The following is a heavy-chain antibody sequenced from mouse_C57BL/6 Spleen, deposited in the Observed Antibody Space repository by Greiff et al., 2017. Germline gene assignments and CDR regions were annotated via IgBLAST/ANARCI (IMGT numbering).Heavy chain of an antibody. V-gene: IGHV1-19*01. J-gene: IGHJ4*01. CDR3: AYDYAMDY. CDR1: GYTFTDYY. D-gene: IGHD1-1*01. Sequence: VQLKESGPVLVKPGASVKMSCKASGYTFTDYYMNWVKQSHGKSLEWIGVINPYNGGTSYNQKFKGKATLTVDKCSSTAYMELNSLTSEDSAVYYCAYDYAMDYWGQGTSVTVSS. CDR2: INPYNGGT.